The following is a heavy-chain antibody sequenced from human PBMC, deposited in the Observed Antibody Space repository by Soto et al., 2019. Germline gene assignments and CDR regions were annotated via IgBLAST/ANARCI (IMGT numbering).Heavy chain of an antibody. CDR2: ISYDGRTK. J-gene: IGHJ4*02. D-gene: IGHD6-19*01. V-gene: IGHV3-30*03. CDR1: GFTFSSYG. CDR3: ARGHSSGWYYFDY. Sequence: PGGSLRLSCAASGFTFSSYGMHWVRQTPGKGLEWVAVISYDGRTKYYPDSVKGRFTISRDNSKNTLYLQMNSLRAEDTAVYLCARGHSSGWYYFDYCGQGTLVTVSS.